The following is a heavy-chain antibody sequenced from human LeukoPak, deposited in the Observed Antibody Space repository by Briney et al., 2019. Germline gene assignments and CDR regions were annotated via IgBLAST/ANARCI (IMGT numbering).Heavy chain of an antibody. CDR2: ISYDGSNK. D-gene: IGHD6-19*01. Sequence: GGSLRLSCAASGFTFSSYAMHWVRQAPGKGLEWVAVISYDGSNKYYADSVKGRFTISRDNSKNTLYLQMNSLGAEDTAVYYCARDRTPPRIAVAGTIDYWGQGTLVTVSS. V-gene: IGHV3-30-3*01. J-gene: IGHJ4*02. CDR1: GFTFSSYA. CDR3: ARDRTPPRIAVAGTIDY.